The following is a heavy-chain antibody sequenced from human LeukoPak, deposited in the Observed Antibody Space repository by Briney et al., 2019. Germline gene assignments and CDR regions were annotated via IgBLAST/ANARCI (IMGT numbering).Heavy chain of an antibody. J-gene: IGHJ4*02. Sequence: SETLSLTCTVSGGSISSSSYYWGWIRQPPGKGLEWIGSIYYSGSTYYNPSLKSRVTISVDTSKNPLSLKLSSVTAADTAVYYCARHRGGNSRWYFDYWGQGTLVTVSS. V-gene: IGHV4-39*01. D-gene: IGHD4-23*01. CDR2: IYYSGST. CDR3: ARHRGGNSRWYFDY. CDR1: GGSISSSSYY.